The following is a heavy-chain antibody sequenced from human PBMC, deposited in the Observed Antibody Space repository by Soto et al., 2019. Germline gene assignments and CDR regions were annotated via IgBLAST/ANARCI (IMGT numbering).Heavy chain of an antibody. CDR3: ARDRLNGYDSSGFYS. D-gene: IGHD3-22*01. CDR1: GYRFSCYA. V-gene: IGHV1-18*01. CDR2: INPSDGNR. Sequence: ASVKVSCKASGYRFSCYAMNWVRQAPGQGLEWMGWINPSDGNRNFAQKFEDRVTMTTATSTNTVFLELRSLKSDDTAIYYCARDRLNGYDSSGFYSWGQGTMVTVSS. J-gene: IGHJ4*02.